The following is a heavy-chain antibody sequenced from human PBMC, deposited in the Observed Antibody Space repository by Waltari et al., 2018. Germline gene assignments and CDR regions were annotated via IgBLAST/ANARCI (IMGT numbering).Heavy chain of an antibody. CDR3: ARVHSLGQYDTSGAESNFDH. CDR1: GFSFRSFG. CDR2: IGAVTST. D-gene: IGHD3-22*01. Sequence: EVQLLESGGGLVPPGGSLRLSCAASGFSFRSFGMSLVRQAPGKGLEWVSAIGAVTSTYYADSVKGRFTISRDNSKNTLFLQMNSLRAEDTAIYYCARVHSLGQYDTSGAESNFDHWGQGALVTVSS. V-gene: IGHV3-23*01. J-gene: IGHJ4*02.